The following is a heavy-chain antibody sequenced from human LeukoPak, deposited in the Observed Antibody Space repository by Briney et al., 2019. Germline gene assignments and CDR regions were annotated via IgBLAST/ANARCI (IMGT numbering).Heavy chain of an antibody. Sequence: GGSLRLSCAASGFTFSSYAMSWVRQAPGKGLEWVSSISGSGSGGSTYYADSMKGRFTISRDNSKNTLYLQMNSLIAEDTAVYYCAKSGYNRFDYWGQGTRVTVSS. CDR2: ISGSGSGGST. V-gene: IGHV3-23*01. CDR3: AKSGYNRFDY. D-gene: IGHD5-24*01. CDR1: GFTFSSYA. J-gene: IGHJ4*02.